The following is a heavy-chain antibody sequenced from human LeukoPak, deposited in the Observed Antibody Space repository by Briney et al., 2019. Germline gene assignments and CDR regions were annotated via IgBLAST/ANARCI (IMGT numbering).Heavy chain of an antibody. V-gene: IGHV4-4*07. CDR2: IYTSGST. CDR1: GGSISGYY. D-gene: IGHD1-26*01. J-gene: IGHJ5*02. Sequence: SETLSLTCTVSGGSISGYYWSWIRQPAGKGLEWIGRIYTSGSTNYNPSLKSRVTMSVDTSENQFSLKLSSVTAADTAVYYCARGVGASLSSNWFAPWGQGTLVTVYS. CDR3: ARGVGASLSSNWFAP.